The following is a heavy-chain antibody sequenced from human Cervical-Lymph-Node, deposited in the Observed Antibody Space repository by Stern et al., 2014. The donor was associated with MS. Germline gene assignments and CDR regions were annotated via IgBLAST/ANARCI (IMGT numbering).Heavy chain of an antibody. V-gene: IGHV3-9*01. CDR3: AKDFGPQLGFYGMDV. CDR1: GLNFDDYA. D-gene: IGHD6-6*01. Sequence: EVQLLESGGGLVQPGRSLRLSCVASGLNFDDYAMHWVRQAPGKGLEWVSGIGWNSDNIGYADSVKGRFTVSRDNAKSSLYLQMNSLRVEDTAFYYCAKDFGPQLGFYGMDVWGQGTTVTVSS. J-gene: IGHJ6*02. CDR2: IGWNSDNI.